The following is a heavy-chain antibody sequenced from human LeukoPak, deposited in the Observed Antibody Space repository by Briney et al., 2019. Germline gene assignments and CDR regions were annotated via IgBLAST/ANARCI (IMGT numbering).Heavy chain of an antibody. CDR2: ISSSSSYI. Sequence: PGGSLRLSCAAPGFTFSSYSMNWVRQAPGKGLEWVSSISSSSSYIYYADSVKGRLTISRDNAKNSLYLQMNSLRAEDTAVYYCARDLSYPGAIDYWGQGTLVTVSS. J-gene: IGHJ4*02. D-gene: IGHD3-10*01. V-gene: IGHV3-21*01. CDR1: GFTFSSYS. CDR3: ARDLSYPGAIDY.